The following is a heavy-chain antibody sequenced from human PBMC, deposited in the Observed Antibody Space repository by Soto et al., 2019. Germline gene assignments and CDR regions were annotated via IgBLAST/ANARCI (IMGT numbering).Heavy chain of an antibody. D-gene: IGHD3-22*01. CDR3: ARKIGAFDI. CDR2: CFHGGST. CDR1: RGSISGSYW. V-gene: IGHV4-4*02. Sequence: QVQLQESGPGLVRPSGTLSLTCAVSRGSISGSYWWRWVRQPPGKGLEWIGECFHGGSTNYNPSLKSRVTLSVDKSKNQFSLTLSSVTAADTAVYYCARKIGAFDIWGQGTMVTVSS. J-gene: IGHJ3*02.